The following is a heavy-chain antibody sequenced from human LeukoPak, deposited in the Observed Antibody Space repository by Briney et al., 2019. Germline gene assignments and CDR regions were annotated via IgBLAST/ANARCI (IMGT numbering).Heavy chain of an antibody. Sequence: GRSLRLSCVASGLIFSNYGLHWVRQAPGKGLEWVAVIWYDGSRKYYADSVKGRFTISRDNSKNTLYLQMNSLRVEDTAVYYCARADCSSSSCPSKFDYWGQGTLVTVSS. J-gene: IGHJ4*02. CDR2: IWYDGSRK. D-gene: IGHD2-2*01. V-gene: IGHV3-33*01. CDR1: GLIFSNYG. CDR3: ARADCSSSSCPSKFDY.